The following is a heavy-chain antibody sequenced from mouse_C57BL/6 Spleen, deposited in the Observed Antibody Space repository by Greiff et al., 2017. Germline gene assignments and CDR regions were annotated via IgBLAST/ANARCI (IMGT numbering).Heavy chain of an antibody. CDR3: ARRRSNYFYAMDY. V-gene: IGHV5-17*01. CDR1: GFTFSDYG. D-gene: IGHD2-5*01. J-gene: IGHJ4*01. Sequence: EVMLVESGGGLVKPGGSLKLSCAASGFTFSDYGMHWVRQAPEKGLEWVAYISSGSSTIYYADTVTGRFTISRDNAKNTLFLQMTSLRSEDTAMYYCARRRSNYFYAMDYGGQGTSVTVSS. CDR2: ISSGSSTI.